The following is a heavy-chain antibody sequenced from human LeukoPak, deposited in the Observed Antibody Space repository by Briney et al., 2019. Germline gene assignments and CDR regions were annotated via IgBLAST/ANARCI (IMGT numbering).Heavy chain of an antibody. CDR3: ASGSAVAGTGASDY. CDR1: GGSISSGGYS. D-gene: IGHD6-19*01. Sequence: SETLSLTCAVSGGSISSGGYSWSWIRQPPGKGLEWIGYIYHSGSTNYNPSHKSRVTISVDKSKNQFSLKLSSVTAADTAVYYCASGSAVAGTGASDYWGQGTLVTVSS. CDR2: IYHSGST. J-gene: IGHJ4*02. V-gene: IGHV4-30-2*01.